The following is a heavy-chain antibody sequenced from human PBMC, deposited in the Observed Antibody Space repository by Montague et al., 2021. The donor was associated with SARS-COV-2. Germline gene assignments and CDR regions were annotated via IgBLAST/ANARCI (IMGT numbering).Heavy chain of an antibody. CDR3: ARQGGSNYGWFDP. J-gene: IGHJ5*02. V-gene: IGHV4-59*08. Sequence: SETLSLTCTVSGASINSRYSSWIRQPPGKGLEWIGYYYSGITKYNPSLKSRVTISVDTSKNQFSVKVTSVTAADTAVYYCARQGGSNYGWFDPWGQGTLVTVSS. D-gene: IGHD1-26*01. CDR1: GASINSRY. CDR2: YYSGIT.